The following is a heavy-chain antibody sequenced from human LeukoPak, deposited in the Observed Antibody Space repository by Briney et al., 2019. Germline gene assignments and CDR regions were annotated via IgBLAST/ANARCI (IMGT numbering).Heavy chain of an antibody. J-gene: IGHJ5*02. CDR3: ATSAVGATSWLDP. D-gene: IGHD1-26*01. V-gene: IGHV4-34*01. CDR1: GGSFSGYY. CDR2: INHSGST. Sequence: PSETLSLTCAVYGGSFSGYYWSWIRQPPGKGLEWIGEINHSGSTNYNPSLKSRVTISVDTSKNQFSLKLSSVTAADTAVYYCATSAVGATSWLDPWGQGTLVTVSS.